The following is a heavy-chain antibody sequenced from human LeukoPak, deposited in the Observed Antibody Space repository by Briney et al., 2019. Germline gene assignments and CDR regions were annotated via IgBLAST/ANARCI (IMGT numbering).Heavy chain of an antibody. J-gene: IGHJ4*02. CDR1: GYPLIGYY. CDR2: INPNTGTT. D-gene: IGHD6-13*01. Sequence: ASVKVSCKASGYPLIGYYMHWVRQAPGQGLEWMGWINPNTGTTNYAQRFQGRVTMTWDTSTSTVYMELSSLRSEDTAVYYCARIAAAGSTGDYWGQGTLVTVSS. V-gene: IGHV1-2*02. CDR3: ARIAAAGSTGDY.